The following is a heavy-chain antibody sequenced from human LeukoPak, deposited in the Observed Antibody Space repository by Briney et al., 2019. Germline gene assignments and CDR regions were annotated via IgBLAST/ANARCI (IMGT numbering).Heavy chain of an antibody. CDR1: GGSFSGYY. J-gene: IGHJ5*02. V-gene: IGHV4-34*01. Sequence: PSETLSLTCAVYGGSFSGYYWSWIRQPPGKGLEWIGEINHSGSTNYNPSLKNRVTISVDTSKNQFSLKLSSVTAADTAVYYCARRIYGSGSKPWGQGTLVTVSS. CDR3: ARRIYGSGSKP. CDR2: INHSGST. D-gene: IGHD3-10*01.